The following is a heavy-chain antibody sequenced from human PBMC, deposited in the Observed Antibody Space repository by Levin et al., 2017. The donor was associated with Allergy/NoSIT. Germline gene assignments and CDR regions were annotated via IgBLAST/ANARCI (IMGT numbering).Heavy chain of an antibody. CDR3: ARDRLGDSYESGNWFDP. Sequence: GGSLRLSCAASGFTFDDYAMHWVRQAPGKGLEWVSSISSSSSYIYYADSVKGRFTISRDNAKNSLYLQMNSLRAEDTAVYYCARDRLGDSYESGNWFDPWGQGTLVTVSS. CDR1: GFTFDDYA. J-gene: IGHJ5*02. CDR2: ISSSSSYI. D-gene: IGHD5-12*01. V-gene: IGHV3-21*01.